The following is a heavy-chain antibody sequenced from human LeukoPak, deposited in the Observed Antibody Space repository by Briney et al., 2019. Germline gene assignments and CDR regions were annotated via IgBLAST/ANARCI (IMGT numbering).Heavy chain of an antibody. J-gene: IGHJ4*02. CDR2: IWYDGSNK. D-gene: IGHD3-10*01. V-gene: IGHV3-33*01. CDR3: ARVMVRGVPYFDY. CDR1: GFTFSGYG. Sequence: PGRSLRLSCAASGFTFSGYGMHWVRQAPGKGLEWVAVIWYDGSNKYYADSVKGRFTISRDNSKNTLYLQMNSLRAEDTAVYYCARVMVRGVPYFDYWGQGTLVTVSS.